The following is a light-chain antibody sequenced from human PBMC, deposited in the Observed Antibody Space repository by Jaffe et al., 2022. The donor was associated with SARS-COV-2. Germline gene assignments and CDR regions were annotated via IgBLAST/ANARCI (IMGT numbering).Light chain of an antibody. V-gene: IGKV3-20*01. CDR2: GVS. J-gene: IGKJ1*01. CDR3: HHYGGYRP. Sequence: EIVLTQSPGTLSLSPGERATLSCRASQSVSSIYLAWYQQKSGQAPRLLIYGVSSRATGIPDRFSGSGSGTDFTLTISRLEPEDFAVYYCHHYGGYRPFGQGTKVEI. CDR1: QSVSSIY.